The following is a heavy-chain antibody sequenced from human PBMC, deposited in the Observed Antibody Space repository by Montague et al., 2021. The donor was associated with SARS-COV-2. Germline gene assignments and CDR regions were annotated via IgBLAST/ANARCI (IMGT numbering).Heavy chain of an antibody. Sequence: SLSLSCAASGFTFSSYSMNWVRQAPGKGLEWVSSISSSSSYIYYADSVKGRFTIPRDNAKNSLYLQMNSLRAEDTAVYYCVSQEGSIYWGQGTLVTVSS. J-gene: IGHJ4*02. D-gene: IGHD2/OR15-2a*01. V-gene: IGHV3-21*01. CDR2: ISSSSSYI. CDR3: VSQEGSIY. CDR1: GFTFSSYS.